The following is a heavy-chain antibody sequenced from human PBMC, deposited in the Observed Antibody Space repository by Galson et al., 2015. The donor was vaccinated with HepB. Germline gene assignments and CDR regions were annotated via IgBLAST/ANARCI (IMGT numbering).Heavy chain of an antibody. V-gene: IGHV3-48*02. CDR1: EFSFSSYS. CDR2: INSRSSSI. Sequence: LRLSCAGYEFSFSSYSMNWVRQAPGKGLEWVSYINSRSSSIYYADSVKGRLTISRDNARNSLYLQMNSLRDEDTAVYYCARVYFGSGSSSAYWYFDLWGRGALVTVSS. D-gene: IGHD3-10*01. J-gene: IGHJ2*01. CDR3: ARVYFGSGSSSAYWYFDL.